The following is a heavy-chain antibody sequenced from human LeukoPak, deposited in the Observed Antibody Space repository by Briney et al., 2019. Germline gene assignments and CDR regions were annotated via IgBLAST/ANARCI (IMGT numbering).Heavy chain of an antibody. V-gene: IGHV1-18*01. CDR1: GYTFTSYG. CDR2: ISAYNGNT. Sequence: ASVKVSCKASGYTFTSYGISWVRQAPGQGLEWMGWISAYNGNTNYAQKFQGRVTITTDESTSTAYMELSSLRSEDTAVYYCARGPYSGSYYYYYMDVWGKGTTVTVSS. J-gene: IGHJ6*03. D-gene: IGHD1-26*01. CDR3: ARGPYSGSYYYYYMDV.